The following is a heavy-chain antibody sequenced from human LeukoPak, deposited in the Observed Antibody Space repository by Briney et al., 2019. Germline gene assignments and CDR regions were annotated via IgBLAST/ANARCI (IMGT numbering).Heavy chain of an antibody. D-gene: IGHD1-26*01. CDR1: GFIFSTYA. Sequence: GGSLRLSCAAPGFIFSTYAMSWVRQAPGKGLEWVSGISGSGDSTYYADSVKGRFTISRDNSKNTLYLQMDGLRAEDTAIYYCAKGYPTSLDYWGQGTLVTVSS. V-gene: IGHV3-23*01. CDR3: AKGYPTSLDY. J-gene: IGHJ4*02. CDR2: ISGSGDST.